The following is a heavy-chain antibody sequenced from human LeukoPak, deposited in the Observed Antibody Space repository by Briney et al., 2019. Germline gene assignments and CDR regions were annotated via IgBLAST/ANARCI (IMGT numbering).Heavy chain of an antibody. J-gene: IGHJ4*02. CDR3: ASWVAPPDNSGSYYFDY. Sequence: LGESLKISCKGSGYSFTSYWIGWVRQMPGKGLEWMGIIYPGDSDTRYSPSFQGQVTISADKSISTAYLQWSSLKASDTAMHYCASWVAPPDNSGSYYFDYWGQGTLVTVSS. D-gene: IGHD1-26*01. CDR2: IYPGDSDT. V-gene: IGHV5-51*01. CDR1: GYSFTSYW.